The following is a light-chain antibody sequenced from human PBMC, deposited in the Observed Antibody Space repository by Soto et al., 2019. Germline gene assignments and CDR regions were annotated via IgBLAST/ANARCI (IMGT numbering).Light chain of an antibody. CDR3: QQHNSYPLT. CDR1: QGIRND. Sequence: DRVTITCRASQGIRNDLAWYQQKPGQAPKLLMYRASSWPSGIPARFSGSGSGTDFTLTISSLQPEDFATYYCQQHNSYPLTFGGGTRLEIK. CDR2: RAS. J-gene: IGKJ5*01. V-gene: IGKV1-17*01.